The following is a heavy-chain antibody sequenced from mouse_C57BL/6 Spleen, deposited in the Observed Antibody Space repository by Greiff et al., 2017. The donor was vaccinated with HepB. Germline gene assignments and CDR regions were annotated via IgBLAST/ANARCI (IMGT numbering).Heavy chain of an antibody. CDR1: GYTFTSYW. D-gene: IGHD2-3*01. J-gene: IGHJ4*01. Sequence: QVHVKQPGAELVMPGASVKLSCKASGYTFTSYWMHWVKQRPGQGLEWIGEIDPSDSYTNYNQKFKGKSTLTVDKSSSTAYMQLSSLTSEDSAVYYCARRPGYYEAMDYWGQGTSVTVSS. CDR2: IDPSDSYT. V-gene: IGHV1-69*01. CDR3: ARRPGYYEAMDY.